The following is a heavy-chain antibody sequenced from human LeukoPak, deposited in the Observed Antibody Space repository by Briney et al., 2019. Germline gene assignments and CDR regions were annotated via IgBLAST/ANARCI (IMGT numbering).Heavy chain of an antibody. D-gene: IGHD3-22*01. Sequence: SETLSLTCTVSGVSISSYYWSWIRQPPGKGLEWIGYISNSGSTNNNPSLKSRLTMSIDTSKNQFSLRLNSVTAADTAVYYCARAGSGYSFDNWGQGKLVTVSS. J-gene: IGHJ4*02. CDR1: GVSISSYY. CDR2: ISNSGST. CDR3: ARAGSGYSFDN. V-gene: IGHV4-59*01.